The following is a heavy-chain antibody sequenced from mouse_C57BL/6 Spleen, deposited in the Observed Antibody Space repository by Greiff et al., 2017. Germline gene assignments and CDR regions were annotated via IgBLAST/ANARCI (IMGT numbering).Heavy chain of an antibody. Sequence: VQLQQPGAELVKPGASVKVSCQASGYTFTSYWMHWVKQRPGQGLEWIGRIHPSDSDTNYNQKVKGKATLTVDKSYSTAYMQFRSLTSEYSAVSYCAIDVCDRYSFAYWGQGTTLTVSS. V-gene: IGHV1-74*01. CDR3: AIDVCDRYSFAY. J-gene: IGHJ2*01. CDR2: IHPSDSDT. CDR1: GYTFTSYW.